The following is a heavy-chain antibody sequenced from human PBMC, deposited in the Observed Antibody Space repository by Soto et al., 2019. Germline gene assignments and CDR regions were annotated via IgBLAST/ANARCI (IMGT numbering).Heavy chain of an antibody. Sequence: ASVKVSCKASGYPFTTYGFSWVRQAPGQGLEWMGWISAYNGNTNYAQKFQGRVTITADKSTSTAYMELSSLRSEDTAVYYCARDSDVWGQGTRSQSP. CDR3: ARDSDV. CDR1: GYPFTTYG. CDR2: ISAYNGNT. V-gene: IGHV1-18*01. J-gene: IGHJ6*02.